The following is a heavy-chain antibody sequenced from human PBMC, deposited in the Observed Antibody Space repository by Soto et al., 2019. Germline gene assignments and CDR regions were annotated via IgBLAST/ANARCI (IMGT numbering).Heavy chain of an antibody. CDR2: ISSNGANT. CDR3: VSWVSAHFDY. V-gene: IGHV3-23*01. J-gene: IGHJ4*01. Sequence: GGSLRLSCAASGFTFDSPYSHGMSWVRQSPGKGPEWVSTISSNGANTQYAESVKGRFTISKDASRNTVHLHMNSLRAEDTATYFCVSWVSAHFDYWGHGTPVTVSS. D-gene: IGHD2-8*01. CDR1: GFTFDSPYSHG.